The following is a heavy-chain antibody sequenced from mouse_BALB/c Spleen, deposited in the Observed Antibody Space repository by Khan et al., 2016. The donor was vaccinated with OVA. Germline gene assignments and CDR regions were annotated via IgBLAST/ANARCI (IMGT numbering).Heavy chain of an antibody. D-gene: IGHD3-1*01. CDR3: ARSGGNFHWYFDV. CDR1: GFTFSTFG. V-gene: IGHV5-17*02. Sequence: EVELVESGGGLVQPGGSRKLSCAASGFTFSTFGMHWVRQAPKKGLEWVAYMSSGSSTIYYVDTVKGRFTISRDNLKNILFLQMTSLRSEDTAMYYCARSGGNFHWYFDVWGAGTSVTVSS. CDR2: MSSGSSTI. J-gene: IGHJ1*01.